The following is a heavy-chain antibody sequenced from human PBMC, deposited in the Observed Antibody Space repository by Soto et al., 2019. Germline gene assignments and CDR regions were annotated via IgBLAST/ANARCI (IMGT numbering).Heavy chain of an antibody. D-gene: IGHD5-12*01. Sequence: EVQLLESGGGLVQPGGSLRLSCAASGFSFSSYAMVWVRQAPGKGLEWVSVISARGGSSYFADSVKGRFTTSRDNSKNVLSLEMNSLRDEDTATYFCAKGFIEYSASVDNWGQGTLVLVSS. CDR3: AKGFIEYSASVDN. V-gene: IGHV3-23*01. J-gene: IGHJ4*02. CDR2: ISARGGSS. CDR1: GFSFSSYA.